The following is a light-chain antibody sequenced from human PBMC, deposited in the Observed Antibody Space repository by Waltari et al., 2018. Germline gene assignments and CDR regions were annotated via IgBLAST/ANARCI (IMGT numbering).Light chain of an antibody. Sequence: QSALTQPPSPSGSPGQSVTISCTGTSSDVGGYSYVPWYQQHPGKAPKLIIFEVFQRPSGVPDRFSGSKSGNTASLTVSGLQAEDEADYYCSSYAGSNNVVFGGGTKLTVL. CDR1: SSDVGGYSY. J-gene: IGLJ2*01. V-gene: IGLV2-8*01. CDR2: EVF. CDR3: SSYAGSNNVV.